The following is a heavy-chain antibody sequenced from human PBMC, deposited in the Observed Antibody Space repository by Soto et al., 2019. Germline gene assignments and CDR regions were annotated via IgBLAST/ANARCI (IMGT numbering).Heavy chain of an antibody. CDR3: ARRYCSSTSCYYYYYGMDV. V-gene: IGHV1-69*01. Sequence: QVQLVQSGAEVKKPGSSVKVSCKASRGTFSSYAISWVRQAPGQGLEWMGGIIPIFGTANYAQKFQGRVTITADESTSTAYMELSSLRSEDTAVYYCARRYCSSTSCYYYYYGMDVWGQGTTVTVSS. CDR1: RGTFSSYA. CDR2: IIPIFGTA. J-gene: IGHJ6*02. D-gene: IGHD2-2*01.